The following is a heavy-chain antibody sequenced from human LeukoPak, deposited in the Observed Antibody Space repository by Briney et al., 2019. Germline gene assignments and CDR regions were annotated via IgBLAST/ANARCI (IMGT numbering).Heavy chain of an antibody. CDR3: ARLSTPRGWFDP. Sequence: SETLSLTCTVSGGYISSYYWSWIRQPPGKGLEWIGYIYYSGSTNYNPSLKSRVTISMDTSKNQFSLKLSSVTAADTAVYYCARLSTPRGWFDPWGQGTLVTVSS. J-gene: IGHJ5*02. CDR2: IYYSGST. D-gene: IGHD3-16*01. CDR1: GGYISSYY. V-gene: IGHV4-59*08.